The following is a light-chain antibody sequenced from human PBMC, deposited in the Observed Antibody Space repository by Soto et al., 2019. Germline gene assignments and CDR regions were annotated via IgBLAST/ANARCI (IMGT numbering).Light chain of an antibody. CDR3: QQRSYTLYT. CDR1: QSVTSY. CDR2: DAS. V-gene: IGKV3-11*01. Sequence: EIVLTQSPATLSLSPGERATLSCRASQSVTSYLAWYQQKPGQAPRLLIYDASNRATGIPARFSGSGSGTDFTLPISSLEPDVFPVYSWQQRSYTLYTFGQVPNSDIK. J-gene: IGKJ2*01.